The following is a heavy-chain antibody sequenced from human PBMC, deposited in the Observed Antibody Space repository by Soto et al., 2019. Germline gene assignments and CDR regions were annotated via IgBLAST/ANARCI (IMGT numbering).Heavy chain of an antibody. D-gene: IGHD6-6*01. CDR2: IYYSGST. Sequence: SETLSLTCTVSGASMSSGGYYWTWIRQSPGKGLEWIGFIYYSGSTYYNPSLESRVAISLDTSRSQFSLTLHSVTAADTAIYYCARDRHNNFFDPWGQGTLVTVSS. J-gene: IGHJ5*02. CDR1: GASMSSGGYY. CDR3: ARDRHNNFFDP. V-gene: IGHV4-31*03.